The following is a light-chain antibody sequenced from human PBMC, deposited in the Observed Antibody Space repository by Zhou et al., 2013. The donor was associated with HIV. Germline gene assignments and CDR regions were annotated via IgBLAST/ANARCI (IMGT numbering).Light chain of an antibody. V-gene: IGKV1-9*01. J-gene: IGKJ4*01. CDR3: QQVNTYPPT. CDR2: AAS. CDR1: QGIATY. Sequence: DIQLTQSPSFLSASVGDRVAFTCRASQGIATYLAWYQQKAGQAPNLLIHAASTLQSGVPSRFSGSGSGTEFTLTISSLQPGDFATYYCQQVNTYPPTFGGRDQGEIK.